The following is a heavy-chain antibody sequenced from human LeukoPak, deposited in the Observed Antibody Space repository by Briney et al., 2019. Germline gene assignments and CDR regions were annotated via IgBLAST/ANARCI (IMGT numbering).Heavy chain of an antibody. CDR3: ARPRREYYFDY. V-gene: IGHV4-59*05. J-gene: IGHJ4*02. CDR2: IYYSGST. Sequence: PSETLSLTCTVSGGSISSYYWSWIRQPAGKGLEWIGSIYYSGSTYYNPSLKSRVTISVDTSKNQFSLKLSSVTAADTAVYYCARPRREYYFDYWGQGTLVTVSS. CDR1: GGSISSYY. D-gene: IGHD3-10*01.